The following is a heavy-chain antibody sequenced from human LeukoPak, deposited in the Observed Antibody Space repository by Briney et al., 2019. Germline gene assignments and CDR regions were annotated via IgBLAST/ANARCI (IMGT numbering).Heavy chain of an antibody. D-gene: IGHD3-3*01. Sequence: GASVKVSCKASGYTFTSYGISWARQAPGQGLEWMGWISAYNGNTNYAQKLQGRVTMTTDTSTSTAYMELRSLRSDDTAVYYCARDTRITIFGVVMSPFDYWGQGTLVTVSS. CDR3: ARDTRITIFGVVMSPFDY. CDR1: GYTFTSYG. V-gene: IGHV1-18*01. J-gene: IGHJ4*02. CDR2: ISAYNGNT.